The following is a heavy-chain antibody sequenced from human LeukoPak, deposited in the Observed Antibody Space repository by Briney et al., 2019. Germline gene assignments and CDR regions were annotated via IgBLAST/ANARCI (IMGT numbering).Heavy chain of an antibody. J-gene: IGHJ4*02. D-gene: IGHD1-26*01. CDR1: GFTFSSYG. CDR2: IWYDGSNK. CDR3: AKDADYSRSSYYFDH. V-gene: IGHV3-33*06. Sequence: GGSLRLSCAASGFTFSSYGMHWVRQAPGKGLEWVAVIWYDGSNKYYAESVKGRFTISRDNSKNTLYLQMNSLGAEDTAVYYCAKDADYSRSSYYFDHWARESWSPSPQ.